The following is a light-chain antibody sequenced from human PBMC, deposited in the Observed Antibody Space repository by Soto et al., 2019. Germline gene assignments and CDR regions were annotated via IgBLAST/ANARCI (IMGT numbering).Light chain of an antibody. V-gene: IGKV3-15*01. Sequence: DIELTQSPCTLSLSTGERATLTCRASQSVSSSYLAWYQQKPGQAPRLLIYGASTRATGSPDRFSASGSATEFTLTISSLQSEDFAVYYCQQHNEWPRTFGRGTKVDIK. J-gene: IGKJ1*01. CDR2: GAS. CDR3: QQHNEWPRT. CDR1: QSVSSSY.